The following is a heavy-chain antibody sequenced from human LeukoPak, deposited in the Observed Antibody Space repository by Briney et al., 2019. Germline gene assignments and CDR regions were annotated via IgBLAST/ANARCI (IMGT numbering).Heavy chain of an antibody. CDR3: ARRGGSGRAFDY. D-gene: IGHD1-26*01. Sequence: SETLSLTCSVSGDSISGGTYYRGWIRQPPGKGLEWIGSIYYTGSTYDNPSLKSRVTISVDTSKNQFSLKLSSVTAADTAVYYCARRGGSGRAFDYWGQGTLVTVSS. CDR2: IYYTGST. V-gene: IGHV4-39*01. CDR1: GDSISGGTYY. J-gene: IGHJ4*02.